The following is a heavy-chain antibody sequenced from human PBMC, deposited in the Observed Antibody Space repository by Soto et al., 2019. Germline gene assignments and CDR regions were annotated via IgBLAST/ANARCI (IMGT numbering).Heavy chain of an antibody. D-gene: IGHD3-3*01. V-gene: IGHV3-53*01. CDR2: IYSGGYT. J-gene: IGHJ5*02. Sequence: PGGSLRFSCAVSGFTVSNNYMSWVRQAPGKGLEGVSVIYSGGYTAYGDSVKGRFTISRDNSKNTLYLQMNSLRAEDTAVYYCARGGLEWLFANWFDPWGQGTLVTVSS. CDR1: GFTVSNNY. CDR3: ARGGLEWLFANWFDP.